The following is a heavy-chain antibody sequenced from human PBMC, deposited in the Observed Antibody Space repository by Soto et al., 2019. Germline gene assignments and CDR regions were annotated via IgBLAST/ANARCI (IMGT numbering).Heavy chain of an antibody. CDR3: ARGGLKITMIVVVTMTLDY. V-gene: IGHV1-18*04. CDR1: GYTFTSYG. Sequence: ASVKVSCKASGYTFTSYGISWVRQAPGQGLEWMGWISAYNGNTNYAQKLQGRVTMTTDTSTSTAYMELRSLRSDDTAVYYCARGGLKITMIVVVTMTLDYWGQGALVTVS. D-gene: IGHD3-22*01. J-gene: IGHJ4*02. CDR2: ISAYNGNT.